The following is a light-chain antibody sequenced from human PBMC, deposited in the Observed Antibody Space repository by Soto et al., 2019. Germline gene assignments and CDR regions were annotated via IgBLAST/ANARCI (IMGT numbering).Light chain of an antibody. V-gene: IGKV3-20*01. J-gene: IGKJ4*01. CDR3: QQYATSPLT. CDR1: QSLSNNF. CDR2: GAS. Sequence: DIVLTQSPGTLSLSPGERAALSCGASQSLSNNFLAWYQQKPGQAPRLLISGASSRATGIPDRFSGSGSGNDFTLTLTRVEPEDFAVYYCQQYATSPLTFGGVTKVEI.